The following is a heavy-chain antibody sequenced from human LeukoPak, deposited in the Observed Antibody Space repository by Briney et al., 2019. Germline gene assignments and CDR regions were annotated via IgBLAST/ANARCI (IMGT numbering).Heavy chain of an antibody. V-gene: IGHV3-7*01. Sequence: GSLRLSCVASGFTFNSYWMTWVRQAPGKGLEWVANIKQDGSEKYYVDSVKGRFAFTRDNAKNSLYLQMNSLRAEDTAVYYCARPGIAVAGTEDYWGQGTLVTVSS. CDR3: ARPGIAVAGTEDY. D-gene: IGHD6-19*01. J-gene: IGHJ4*02. CDR2: IKQDGSEK. CDR1: GFTFNSYW.